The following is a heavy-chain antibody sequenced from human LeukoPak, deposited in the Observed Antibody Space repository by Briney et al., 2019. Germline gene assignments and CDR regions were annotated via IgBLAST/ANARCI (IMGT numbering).Heavy chain of an antibody. J-gene: IGHJ4*02. CDR3: ARRIYKGIYYFDY. CDR2: IYYSGST. CDR1: GGSISSYY. V-gene: IGHV4-59*01. D-gene: IGHD2-15*01. Sequence: SETLSLTCTDSGGSISSYYWSWIRQPPGKGLEWIGYIYYSGSTNYNPSLTSRVTISVDTSKNQFSLKLSSVTAADTAVYYCARRIYKGIYYFDYWGQGTLVTVSS.